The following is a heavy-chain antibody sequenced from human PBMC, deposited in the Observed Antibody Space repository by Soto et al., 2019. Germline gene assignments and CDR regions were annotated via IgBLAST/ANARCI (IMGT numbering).Heavy chain of an antibody. D-gene: IGHD2-2*01. Sequence: GESLKISCRGSGSDFNTNWFGWVRQLPGKGLEWVGLMYPGDSDTRYNPSLQGHVTLSADVTVSTAFLQWRSLKTSDTGMYFCSRLPRDCNKTSCYYADHWGHGAQVTVSS. J-gene: IGHJ4*01. CDR1: GSDFNTNW. V-gene: IGHV5-51*01. CDR2: MYPGDSDT. CDR3: SRLPRDCNKTSCYYADH.